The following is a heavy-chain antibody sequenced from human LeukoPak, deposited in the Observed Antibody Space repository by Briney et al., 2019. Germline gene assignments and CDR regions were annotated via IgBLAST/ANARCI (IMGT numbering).Heavy chain of an antibody. CDR2: IYYSGST. V-gene: IGHV4-39*01. Sequence: PSETLSLTCTVSGGSISSGGYYWSWIRQPPGTGLEWIGSIYYSGSTYYNPSLKSRVTISVDTSKNQFSLKLSSVTAADTAVYYCARLGDGDYVSYWGQGTLVTVSS. J-gene: IGHJ4*02. D-gene: IGHD4-17*01. CDR3: ARLGDGDYVSY. CDR1: GGSISSGGYY.